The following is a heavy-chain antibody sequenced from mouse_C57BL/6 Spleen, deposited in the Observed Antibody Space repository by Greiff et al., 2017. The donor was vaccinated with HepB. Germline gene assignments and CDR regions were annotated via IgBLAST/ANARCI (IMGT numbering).Heavy chain of an antibody. V-gene: IGHV1-81*01. CDR1: GYTFTSYG. J-gene: IGHJ2*01. CDR3: ARSLLLRNNCDY. D-gene: IGHD1-1*01. Sequence: VQLQQSGAELVRPGASVKLSCKASGYTFTSYGISWVKQRTGQGLEWIGEIYPRSGNTYYNEKFKGKATLTADKSSSTAYMELRSLTSEDSAVDCCARSLLLRNNCDYWGQGTTLTVSA. CDR2: IYPRSGNT.